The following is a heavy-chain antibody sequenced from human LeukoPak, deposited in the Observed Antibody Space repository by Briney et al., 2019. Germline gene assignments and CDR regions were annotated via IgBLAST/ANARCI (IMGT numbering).Heavy chain of an antibody. D-gene: IGHD3-10*01. J-gene: IGHJ4*02. CDR3: AKTPPGGFRSYFVY. V-gene: IGHV3-23*01. CDR2: ISGSGGST. Sequence: GGSLRLSCAASGFTLSSNYLSWVRQALGKGLEWVSAISGSGGSTYYADSVKGRFTISRGNSKNTLCLQMNSLRAWDTAVYYGAKTPPGGFRSYFVYGGQGTLVTVSS. CDR1: GFTLSSNY.